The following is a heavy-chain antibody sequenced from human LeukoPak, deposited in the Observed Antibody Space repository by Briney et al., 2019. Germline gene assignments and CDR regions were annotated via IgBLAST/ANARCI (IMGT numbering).Heavy chain of an antibody. Sequence: GGSLRLSCAASGFTFSSYWMSWVRQAPGKGLEWVANIKQDGSEKYYVDSVKGRFTISRDTAKNSLYLQMNSLRAEDTAVYYCAKAYYYDSSGPWGQGTLVTVSS. CDR3: AKAYYYDSSGP. J-gene: IGHJ4*02. V-gene: IGHV3-7*03. CDR1: GFTFSSYW. CDR2: IKQDGSEK. D-gene: IGHD3-22*01.